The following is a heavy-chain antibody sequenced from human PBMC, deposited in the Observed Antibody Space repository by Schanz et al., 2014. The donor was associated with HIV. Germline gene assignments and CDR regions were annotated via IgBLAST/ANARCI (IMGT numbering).Heavy chain of an antibody. V-gene: IGHV3-23*04. CDR2: IRGSGGST. J-gene: IGHJ6*02. Sequence: EVQLVESGGDFVEPGESLRLSCAASGFAFSDAWMTWVRQAPGKGLEWVASIRGSGGSTYYTDSVKGRFTISRDNSKSTLYLQLSSLRADDTAIYYCAKGGSSSVLAYYYYGMDVWGRGTTVTVSS. D-gene: IGHD6-6*01. CDR1: GFAFSDAW. CDR3: AKGGSSSVLAYYYYGMDV.